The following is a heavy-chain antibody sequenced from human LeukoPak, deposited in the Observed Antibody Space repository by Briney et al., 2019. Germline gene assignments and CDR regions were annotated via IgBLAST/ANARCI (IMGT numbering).Heavy chain of an antibody. CDR1: GGSISDHS. CDR2: IYYSGSA. CDR3: ARAGGVKTAALDLDY. D-gene: IGHD6-25*01. Sequence: SETLSLTCTVSGGSISDHSWSWIRQPPGKGLEWIGNIYYSGSANHNPSLKSRVTISRDTSKNQFSLKLTSVTTADTAVYYCARAGGVKTAALDLDYWGQGTLVTVSS. J-gene: IGHJ4*02. V-gene: IGHV4-59*11.